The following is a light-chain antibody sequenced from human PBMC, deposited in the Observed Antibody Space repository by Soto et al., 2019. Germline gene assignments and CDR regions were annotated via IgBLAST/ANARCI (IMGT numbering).Light chain of an antibody. V-gene: IGKV3-20*01. CDR3: QQFSSYPLT. CDR1: QNVGRN. Sequence: EIVMTQSPDTLSVSPGERATLSCRASQNVGRNVAWYQQKPGQAPRLLIYDASSRATGIPDRFSGGGSGTDFTLTISRLEPEDFAVYYCQQFSSYPLTFGGGTKVEIK. J-gene: IGKJ4*01. CDR2: DAS.